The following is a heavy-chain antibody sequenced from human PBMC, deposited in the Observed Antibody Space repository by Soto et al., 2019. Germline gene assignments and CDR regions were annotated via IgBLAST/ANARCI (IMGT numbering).Heavy chain of an antibody. CDR3: ARDWSKFSYNYPYYYAMDA. J-gene: IGHJ6*02. CDR2: LYSSGTT. CDR1: GFSVTNSY. Sequence: GGALRLSCTVSGFSVTNSYINWVRQAPGKGLEWVSILYSSGTTYYADSVRGRFTVSRDDSKNTLFLHMNSLRADDTAVYYCARDWSKFSYNYPYYYAMDAWGQGTTVTVSS. V-gene: IGHV3-53*01. D-gene: IGHD5-18*01.